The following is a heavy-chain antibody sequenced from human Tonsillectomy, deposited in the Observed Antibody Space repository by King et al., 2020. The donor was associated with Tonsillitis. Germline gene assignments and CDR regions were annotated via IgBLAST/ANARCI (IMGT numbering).Heavy chain of an antibody. J-gene: IGHJ3*02. CDR2: ISGSGGST. CDR3: AKGVTLTVRVAFDI. D-gene: IGHD4-17*01. CDR1: GFTFSSYA. Sequence: VQLVESGGGLVQPGGSLRVSCAASGFTFSSYAMNWVRQAPGKGLEWFSPISGSGGSTYYADSVKGRFTISRDNSKNTLYLQMNSLRAEDTAEYYCAKGVTLTVRVAFDIWGQGTMVTVSS. V-gene: IGHV3-23*04.